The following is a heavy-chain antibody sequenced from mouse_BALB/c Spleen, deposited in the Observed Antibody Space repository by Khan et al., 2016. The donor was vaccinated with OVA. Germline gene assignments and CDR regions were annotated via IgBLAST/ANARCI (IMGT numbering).Heavy chain of an antibody. V-gene: IGHV1-69*02. CDR1: GYTFTSYW. CDR2: IDPSDSET. D-gene: IGHD2-1*01. J-gene: IGHJ4*01. CDR3: ARDQDGNYFYAMDY. Sequence: VQLQQSGAELVKPGAPVKLSCKASGYTFTSYWMNWVKQRPGRGLEWIGRIDPSDSETHYNQKFKDKATMTVDKSSRTAYIQLSSQTSEDSPVHYCARDQDGNYFYAMDYWGQGTSVTVSS.